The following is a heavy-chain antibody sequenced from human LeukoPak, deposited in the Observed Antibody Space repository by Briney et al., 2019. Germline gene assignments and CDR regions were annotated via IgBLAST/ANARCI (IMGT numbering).Heavy chain of an antibody. CDR3: TTEFSMVRGVIGYYYYYYYMDV. CDR1: GFTFSNAW. Sequence: GGSLRLSCAASGFTFSNAWMSWVRQAPGKGLEWVGRIKSKTDGGTTDYAAPVKGRFTISRDDSKNTLYLQMNSLKTEDTAVYYCTTEFSMVRGVIGYYYYYYYMDVWGKGTTVTISS. D-gene: IGHD3-10*01. V-gene: IGHV3-15*01. J-gene: IGHJ6*03. CDR2: IKSKTDGGTT.